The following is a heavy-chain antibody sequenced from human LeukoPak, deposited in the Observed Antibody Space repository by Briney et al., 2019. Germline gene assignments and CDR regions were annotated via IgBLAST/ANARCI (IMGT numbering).Heavy chain of an antibody. Sequence: GGSLRLSCAASGFTFTNYAMSWVRQAPGKGLEWVSAITGSGGSTYYADSVKGRFTISRDNSKNPLYLQMNSLRAEDTAIYYCASRYCSGGSCYNRYYFDYWGQGTLVTVSS. CDR2: ITGSGGST. J-gene: IGHJ4*02. CDR3: ASRYCSGGSCYNRYYFDY. V-gene: IGHV3-23*01. CDR1: GFTFTNYA. D-gene: IGHD2-15*01.